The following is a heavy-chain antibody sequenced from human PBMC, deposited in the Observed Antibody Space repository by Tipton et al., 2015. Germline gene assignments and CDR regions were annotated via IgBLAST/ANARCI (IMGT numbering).Heavy chain of an antibody. Sequence: SLRLSCAASGFTFSSYAMSWVRQAPGKGLEWVSAISGYGGSGGRTYYADSVKGRFTISRDNAKNSLYLQLNSLRAEDTAVYYCARKRQRGYYDLWGRGTLVTVSS. CDR2: ISGYGGSGGRT. V-gene: IGHV3-23*01. J-gene: IGHJ2*01. CDR1: GFTFSSYA. CDR3: ARKRQRGYYDL.